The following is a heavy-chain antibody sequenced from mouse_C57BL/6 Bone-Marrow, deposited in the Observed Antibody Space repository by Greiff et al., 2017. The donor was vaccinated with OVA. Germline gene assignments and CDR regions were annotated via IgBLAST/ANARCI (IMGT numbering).Heavy chain of an antibody. V-gene: IGHV1-64*01. J-gene: IGHJ1*03. Sequence: QVHVKQPGAELVKPGASVKLSCKASGYTFTSYWMHWVKQRPGQGLEWIGMIHPNSGSTNYNEKFKSKATLTVDKSSSTAYMQLSSLTSEDSAVYYCANYCGSGYWYFDVWGTGTTVTVAS. D-gene: IGHD1-1*01. CDR3: ANYCGSGYWYFDV. CDR1: GYTFTSYW. CDR2: IHPNSGST.